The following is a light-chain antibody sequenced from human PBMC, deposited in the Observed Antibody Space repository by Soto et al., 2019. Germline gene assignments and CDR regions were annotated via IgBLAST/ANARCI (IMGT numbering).Light chain of an antibody. J-gene: IGKJ4*01. CDR2: ATS. Sequence: TVMTQSPATLYVSPGETATLSCTASRSIGDNLAWYQVKPGQAPRLLISATSTRATGIPDRFRGSGSGTYFTLTIISLQSEDSAVYYCQQYNCWPGLTFGGGTRVEIK. V-gene: IGKV3-15*01. CDR3: QQYNCWPGLT. CDR1: RSIGDN.